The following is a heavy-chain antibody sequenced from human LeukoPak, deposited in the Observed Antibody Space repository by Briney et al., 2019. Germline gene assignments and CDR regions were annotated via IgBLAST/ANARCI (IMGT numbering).Heavy chain of an antibody. D-gene: IGHD6-19*01. V-gene: IGHV3-9*01. Sequence: GGSLRLTCAASGFTFDDYAMHWVRQAPGKGLEWVSGINWNSGGIDYAYFVKGRFTISRDNAKGYLYLQMNNLRTEDTALYYFARQWVAGQNPLFDYWGQGTLVTVSS. CDR2: INWNSGGI. CDR3: ARQWVAGQNPLFDY. CDR1: GFTFDDYA. J-gene: IGHJ4*02.